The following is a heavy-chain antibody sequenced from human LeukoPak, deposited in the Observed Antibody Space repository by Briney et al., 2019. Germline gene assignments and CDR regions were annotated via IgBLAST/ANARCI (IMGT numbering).Heavy chain of an antibody. Sequence: GGSLRLSCAASGFTFSSYGMHWVRQAPGKGLEWVAFIRYDGSNKYYADSVKGRFTISRDNSKNALYLQMNSLRAEDTAVYYCAKDRSRQKGFYYYMDVWGKGTTVTVSS. CDR1: GFTFSSYG. CDR3: AKDRSRQKGFYYYMDV. J-gene: IGHJ6*03. V-gene: IGHV3-30*02. CDR2: IRYDGSNK.